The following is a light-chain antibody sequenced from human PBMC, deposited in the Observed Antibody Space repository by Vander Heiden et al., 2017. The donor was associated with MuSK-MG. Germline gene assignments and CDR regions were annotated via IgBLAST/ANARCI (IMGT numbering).Light chain of an antibody. Sequence: SYVLTQLPPVSVAPGPTARMTGGGKTMGSKRVDWYQKKPGQAPVLVVYDDSDRPSGIPGRFSGSNSGNTATLTISRVEAGDEADYYCQVWDSSRIGVFGGGTKLTVL. CDR3: QVWDSSRIGV. J-gene: IGLJ2*01. V-gene: IGLV3-21*02. CDR1: TMGSKR. CDR2: DDS.